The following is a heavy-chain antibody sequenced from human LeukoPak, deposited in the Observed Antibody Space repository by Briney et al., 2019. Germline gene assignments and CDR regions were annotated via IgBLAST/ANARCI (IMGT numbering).Heavy chain of an antibody. Sequence: GGSLRLSCAVSGFSVSINYMSWVRQAPAKGLEWVSVIFSGGSRYYADSVKDRFTISGDNSNNILYLQMNSLRAEDTAVYYCARDSGSGWRHDYWGQGTLVTVSS. CDR2: IFSGGSR. J-gene: IGHJ4*02. V-gene: IGHV3-66*01. CDR3: ARDSGSGWRHDY. CDR1: GFSVSINY. D-gene: IGHD6-19*01.